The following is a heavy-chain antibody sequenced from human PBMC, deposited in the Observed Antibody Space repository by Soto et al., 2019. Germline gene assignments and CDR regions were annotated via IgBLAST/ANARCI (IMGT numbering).Heavy chain of an antibody. CDR1: GQSRRTYLT. CDR3: ARHWGTGLYQIDS. V-gene: IGHV4-38-2*01. J-gene: IGHJ5*01. D-gene: IGHD3-16*01. CDR2: IYHSGST. Sequence: SHTESLTRAPSGQSRRTYLTLACSGRPPGKGLEWIGSIYHSGSTYYNLSLKSRVTISSDASKNQISLKLSSVTAADTARYYCARHWGTGLYQIDSPRQPTRVNVS.